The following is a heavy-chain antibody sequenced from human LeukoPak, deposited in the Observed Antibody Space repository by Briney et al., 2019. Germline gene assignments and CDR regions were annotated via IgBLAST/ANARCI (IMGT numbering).Heavy chain of an antibody. J-gene: IGHJ6*03. D-gene: IGHD3-3*01. CDR1: GFTFSSYW. V-gene: IGHV3-7*04. CDR2: IKQDGSEK. CDR3: ARGILNDFWSGYLPIRYYYYYYMDV. Sequence: GGSLRLSCAASGFTFSSYWMSWVRQAPGKGLEWVANIKQDGSEKYYVDSVKGRFTISRDNAKNSLYLQMNSLRAEDTAVYYCARGILNDFWSGYLPIRYYYYYYMDVWGKGTTVTVSS.